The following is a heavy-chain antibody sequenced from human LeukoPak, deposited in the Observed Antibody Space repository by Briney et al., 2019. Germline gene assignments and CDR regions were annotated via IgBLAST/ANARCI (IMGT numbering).Heavy chain of an antibody. D-gene: IGHD3-10*01. V-gene: IGHV5-51*01. J-gene: IGHJ4*02. CDR1: GYSFTNYW. CDR3: ARGIRLVRGVITPNFDH. Sequence: GESLKISCEGSGYSFTNYWIAWVRQMPGKGPEWMGIIYPGDSDATYSPSFQGQVTISTDKSIGTAYLQWSSLKASDTAMYYCARGIRLVRGVITPNFDHWGQGTLVTVSS. CDR2: IYPGDSDA.